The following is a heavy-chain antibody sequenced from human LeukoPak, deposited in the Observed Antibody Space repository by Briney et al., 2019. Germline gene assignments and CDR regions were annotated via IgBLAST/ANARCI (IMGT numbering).Heavy chain of an antibody. CDR3: AVDTAMFY. CDR1: GFTFSSYG. Sequence: GGSLRLSCAASGFTFSSYGMHWVRQAPGKGLEWVAVISYDGSNKYYADSVKGRFTISRDNSKNTLYLQMNSLRAEDTAVYYCAVDTAMFYWGQGTLVTVSS. CDR2: ISYDGSNK. J-gene: IGHJ4*02. D-gene: IGHD5-18*01. V-gene: IGHV3-30*03.